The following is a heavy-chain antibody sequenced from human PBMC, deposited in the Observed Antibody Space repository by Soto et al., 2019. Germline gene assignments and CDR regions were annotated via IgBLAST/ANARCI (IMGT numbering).Heavy chain of an antibody. V-gene: IGHV3-15*07. J-gene: IGHJ4*02. Sequence: GGSLRLSCAASGFTFSNAWMNWVRQAPGKGLEWVGRIKSKTDGGTTDYAAPVKGRFTISRDDSKNTLYLQMNSLKTEGTAVYYCTNTPSTYYYDSSGYYYVGYWGQGTLVTVSS. D-gene: IGHD3-22*01. CDR3: TNTPSTYYYDSSGYYYVGY. CDR1: GFTFSNAW. CDR2: IKSKTDGGTT.